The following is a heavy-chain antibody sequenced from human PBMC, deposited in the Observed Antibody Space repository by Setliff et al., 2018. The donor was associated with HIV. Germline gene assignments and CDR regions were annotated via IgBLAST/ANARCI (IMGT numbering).Heavy chain of an antibody. V-gene: IGHV7-4-1*02. J-gene: IGHJ4*02. CDR2: IDANTGIP. Sequence: SVKVSCKASAFTFNIYAIHWVRQAPGQGLEWMGYIDANTGIPMYAQGFTGRFVFSLDTSVSTAYLQISSLKTEDTAMYYCARVGSYWSTFDYWGQGALVTVSS. CDR3: ARVGSYWSTFDY. CDR1: AFTFNIYA. D-gene: IGHD1-26*01.